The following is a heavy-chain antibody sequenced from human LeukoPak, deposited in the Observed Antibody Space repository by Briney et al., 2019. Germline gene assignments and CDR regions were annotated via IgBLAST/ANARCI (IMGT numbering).Heavy chain of an antibody. CDR1: GGSFSSYY. CDR3: ARDRSAYDYDKRWFYYYMDV. CDR2: IYTSGST. Sequence: PSETLSLTCSGSGGSFSSYYWSWLRQPAGKGLEWIGRIYTSGSTNYNPSLKSRVTMSVDTSKNQFSLKLSSVTAADTAVDYCARDRSAYDYDKRWFYYYMDVWGKGTTVTISS. V-gene: IGHV4-4*07. D-gene: IGHD5-12*01. J-gene: IGHJ6*03.